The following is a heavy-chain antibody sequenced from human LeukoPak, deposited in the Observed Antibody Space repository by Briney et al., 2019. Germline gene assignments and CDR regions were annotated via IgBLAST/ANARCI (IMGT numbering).Heavy chain of an antibody. D-gene: IGHD2-15*01. Sequence: SETLSLTRAVYGGSFSGYYWSWIRQPPGKGLEWIGEINHSGSTNYNPSLKSRVTISVDTSKNQFSLKLSSVTAADTAVYYCARIERRYCSGGSCKRGSFDYWGQGTLVTVSS. CDR3: ARIERRYCSGGSCKRGSFDY. V-gene: IGHV4-34*01. J-gene: IGHJ4*02. CDR1: GGSFSGYY. CDR2: INHSGST.